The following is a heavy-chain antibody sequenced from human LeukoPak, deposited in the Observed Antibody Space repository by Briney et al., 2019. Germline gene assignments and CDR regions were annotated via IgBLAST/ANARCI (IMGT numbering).Heavy chain of an antibody. CDR1: GFTFSDYY. CDR3: ARRFNWNHNAFDI. V-gene: IGHV3-11*01. CDR2: ISSSGSTI. Sequence: GGSLRLSCAASGFTFSDYYMSWIRQAPGKGLEWVSYISSSGSTIYYADSVKGRFTISRDNAKNSLYLQMNSLRAEGTAVYYCARRFNWNHNAFDIWGQGTMVTVSS. J-gene: IGHJ3*02. D-gene: IGHD1-20*01.